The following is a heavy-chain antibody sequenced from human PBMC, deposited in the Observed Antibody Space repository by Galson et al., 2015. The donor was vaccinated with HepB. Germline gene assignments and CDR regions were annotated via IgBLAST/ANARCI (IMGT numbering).Heavy chain of an antibody. CDR3: ARRPGYCSSTSCYRNNWFDP. Sequence: ETLSLTCAVYGGSFSGYYWSWIRQPPGKGLEWIGEINHSGSTNYNPSLKSRVTISVDTSKNQFSLKLSSVTAADTAVYYCARRPGYCSSTSCYRNNWFDPWGQGTLVTVSS. V-gene: IGHV4-34*01. CDR1: GGSFSGYY. CDR2: INHSGST. J-gene: IGHJ5*02. D-gene: IGHD2-2*01.